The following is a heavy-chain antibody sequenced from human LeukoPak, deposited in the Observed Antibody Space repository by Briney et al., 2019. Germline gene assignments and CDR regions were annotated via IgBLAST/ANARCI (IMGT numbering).Heavy chain of an antibody. CDR2: IYYTGSA. V-gene: IGHV4-39*01. D-gene: IGHD2-2*01. CDR1: GDSISSSSSGYY. J-gene: IGHJ5*02. CDR3: ARRLTQYDCFDP. Sequence: KASETLSLTCTVSGDSISSSSSGYYWGWIRQPPGEGLEWIGSIYYTGSAYYNSSLKSRVTISVDTSKNQFSLNLGSVTAADTAVYYCARRLTQYDCFDPWGQGILVTVSS.